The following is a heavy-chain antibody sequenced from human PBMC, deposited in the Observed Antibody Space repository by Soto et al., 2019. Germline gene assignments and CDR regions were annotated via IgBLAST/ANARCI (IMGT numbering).Heavy chain of an antibody. Sequence: SQTLSLPCAISGDSVSSNSAAWNWIRQSPSRGLEWLGRTYYRSKWYNDYAVSVKSRITINPDTSKNQFSLQLNSVTPEDTAVYYCARDLSVVVPAAMLRDAFDIWGQGTMVTVSS. CDR1: GDSVSSNSAA. V-gene: IGHV6-1*01. J-gene: IGHJ3*02. CDR3: ARDLSVVVPAAMLRDAFDI. D-gene: IGHD2-2*01. CDR2: TYYRSKWYN.